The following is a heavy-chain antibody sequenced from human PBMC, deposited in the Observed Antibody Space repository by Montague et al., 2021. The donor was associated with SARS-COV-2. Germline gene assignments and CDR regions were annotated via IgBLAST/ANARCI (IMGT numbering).Heavy chain of an antibody. CDR2: ISAYNGNT. Sequence: SVKVSCKASGYTFTSYGISWVRQAPGQGLEWMGWISAYNGNTNYAQKLQGRVTMTTDTSTSTAYMELRSLRSDDTAVYYCATAVAGLSWFDPWGQGTLVTVSS. J-gene: IGHJ5*02. CDR1: GYTFTSYG. V-gene: IGHV1-18*01. D-gene: IGHD6-19*01. CDR3: ATAVAGLSWFDP.